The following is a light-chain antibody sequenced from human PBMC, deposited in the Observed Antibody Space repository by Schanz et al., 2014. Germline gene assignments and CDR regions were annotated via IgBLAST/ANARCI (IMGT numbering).Light chain of an antibody. J-gene: IGLJ1*01. CDR2: DVT. V-gene: IGLV2-8*01. CDR1: SSDIGRYNY. CDR3: SSNGGVNIYV. Sequence: QSALTQPPSASGSPGQSVTISCTGTSSDIGRYNYVSWYQHHPGKAPKLLIYDVTKRPSGVPDRFSGSKSGNTASLTVSGLQAEDEADYYCSSNGGVNIYVFGTGTKLTV.